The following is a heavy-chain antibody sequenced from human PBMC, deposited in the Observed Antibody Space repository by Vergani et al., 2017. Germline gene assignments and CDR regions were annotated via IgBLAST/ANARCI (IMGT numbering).Heavy chain of an antibody. CDR2: ISSSGSTI. CDR1: GFTFSSYE. Sequence: EVQLVESGGGLVQPGGSLRLSCAASGFTFSSYEMNWVRQAPGKGLEWVSYISSSGSTIYYADSVKGRFTISRDNAKNSLYLQMNSLRAEDTAVYYCARVLYYYDSSGSPFDYGGQGTLVTVSS. D-gene: IGHD3-22*01. V-gene: IGHV3-48*03. CDR3: ARVLYYYDSSGSPFDY. J-gene: IGHJ4*02.